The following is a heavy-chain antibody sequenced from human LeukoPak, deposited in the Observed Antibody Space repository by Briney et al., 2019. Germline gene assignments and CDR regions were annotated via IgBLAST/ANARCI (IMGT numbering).Heavy chain of an antibody. CDR2: ISSDGSNK. CDR3: ARDLRKGRYFDF. Sequence: PGGSLRLSCAASGFTFSNYVMHCVRQAPGKGLEWVALISSDGSNKDYADSVKGRFTISRDNSKNTLYVQMDSLRAEDTAVYYCARDLRKGRYFDFWGQGTLVTVSS. CDR1: GFTFSNYV. J-gene: IGHJ4*02. V-gene: IGHV3-30*03. D-gene: IGHD3-10*01.